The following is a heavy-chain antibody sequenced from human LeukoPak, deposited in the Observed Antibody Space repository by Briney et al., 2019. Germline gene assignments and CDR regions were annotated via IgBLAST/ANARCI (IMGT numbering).Heavy chain of an antibody. Sequence: PGRSLRLSCAASGFTFSSYAMSWVRQAPGKGLEWVSAISGSGGSTYYADSVKGRFTISRDNSKNTLYLQMNSLRAEDTAVYYCAKDRMFGFVVVPAALLDDWGQGTLVTVSS. CDR3: AKDRMFGFVVVPAALLDD. CDR1: GFTFSSYA. V-gene: IGHV3-23*01. J-gene: IGHJ4*02. CDR2: ISGSGGST. D-gene: IGHD2-2*01.